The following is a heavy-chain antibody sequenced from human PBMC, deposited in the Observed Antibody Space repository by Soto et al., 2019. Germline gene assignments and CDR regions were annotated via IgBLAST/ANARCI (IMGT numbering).Heavy chain of an antibody. CDR1: GGSISSSSYY. CDR2: IYYSGST. CDR3: ASDPPDSSGYYTDY. V-gene: IGHV4-39*01. D-gene: IGHD3-22*01. J-gene: IGHJ4*02. Sequence: SETLSLTCTVSGGSISSSSYYWGWIRQPPGKGLEWIGSIYYSGSTYYNPSLKSRVTISVDTSKNQFSLKLSSVTAADTAVYYCASDPPDSSGYYTDYWGQGTLVTV.